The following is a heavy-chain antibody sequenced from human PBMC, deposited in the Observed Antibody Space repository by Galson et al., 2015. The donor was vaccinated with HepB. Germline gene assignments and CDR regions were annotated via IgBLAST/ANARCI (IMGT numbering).Heavy chain of an antibody. D-gene: IGHD6-19*01. CDR2: ISWNSGSI. CDR3: ALAVARYQDAFDI. V-gene: IGHV3-9*01. CDR1: GFTFDDYA. Sequence: SLRLSCAASGFTFDDYAMHWVRQAPGKGLEWVSGISWNSGSIGYADSVKGRFTISRDNAKNSLYLQMNSLRAEDTALYYCALAVARYQDAFDIWGQGTMVTVSS. J-gene: IGHJ3*02.